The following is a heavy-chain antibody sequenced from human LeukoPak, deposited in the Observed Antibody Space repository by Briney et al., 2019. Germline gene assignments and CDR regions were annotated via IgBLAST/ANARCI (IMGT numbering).Heavy chain of an antibody. CDR1: GFPFSNAW. CDR3: TIVRGVNLFDY. J-gene: IGHJ4*02. CDR2: IKSKTDGGTT. V-gene: IGHV3-15*01. Sequence: GGSLRLPCAASGFPFSNAWMSWVRQAPGKGLEWVGRIKSKTDGGTTDYAAPVKGRFTISRDDSKNTLYLQMNSLKTEDTAVYYCTIVRGVNLFDYWGQGTLVTVSS. D-gene: IGHD3-10*01.